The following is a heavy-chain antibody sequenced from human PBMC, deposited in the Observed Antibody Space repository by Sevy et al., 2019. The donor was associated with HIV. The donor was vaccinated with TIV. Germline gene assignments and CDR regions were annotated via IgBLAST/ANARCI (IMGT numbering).Heavy chain of an antibody. CDR3: AKESGSDWYFDY. J-gene: IGHJ4*02. CDR2: IFYDGNYQ. V-gene: IGHV3-33*06. D-gene: IGHD2-21*01. CDR1: GFTFSRNG. Sequence: GGSLRLSCAASGFTFSRNGMHWVRQAPGKGLEWVAGIFYDGNYQYYADSVKGRFSISRDNSENTLYVQMDSLRVEDTAVYYCAKESGSDWYFDYWGQGTLVTVSS.